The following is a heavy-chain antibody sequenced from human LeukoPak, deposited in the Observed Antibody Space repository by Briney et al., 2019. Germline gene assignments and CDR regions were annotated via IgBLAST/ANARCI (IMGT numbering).Heavy chain of an antibody. Sequence: SETLSLTCTVSGGSISTYYWSWIRQTAGKGLEWIGRIYTTGSTIYNPSLKSRVTMSVDTSKNQFSLKLSSVTAADTAVYYCARAPTVTSPFDIWGQGTVVTVSS. CDR2: IYTTGST. CDR3: ARAPTVTSPFDI. J-gene: IGHJ3*02. D-gene: IGHD4-11*01. V-gene: IGHV4-4*07. CDR1: GGSISTYY.